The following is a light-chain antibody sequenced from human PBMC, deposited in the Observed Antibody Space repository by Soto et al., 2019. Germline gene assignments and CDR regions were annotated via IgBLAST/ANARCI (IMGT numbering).Light chain of an antibody. Sequence: IQMTQSPSSLSASVGDRVTITCRASQSISSYLHWYQQKPGKAPKLLIYAASSLQSGVPSRFSGSGSGTDFTLTISSLQPEDFATYYCLQDYNYPRTFGQGTKVDIK. CDR2: AAS. J-gene: IGKJ1*01. CDR1: QSISSY. CDR3: LQDYNYPRT. V-gene: IGKV1-6*01.